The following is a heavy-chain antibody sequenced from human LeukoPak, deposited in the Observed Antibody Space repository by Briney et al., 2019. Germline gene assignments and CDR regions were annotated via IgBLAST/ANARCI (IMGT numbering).Heavy chain of an antibody. Sequence: PSETLSLTCTVSGGSISSGGYYWSSIRQHPGNGLEWIGYIYYNGSTDYNPSLKSRVTISVDTSKNQFSLELSSVTAGDTAVYYCARGWAQLSSLDYWGQGTLVTVSS. CDR1: GGSISSGGYY. D-gene: IGHD2-2*01. V-gene: IGHV4-31*03. CDR3: ARGWAQLSSLDY. CDR2: IYYNGST. J-gene: IGHJ4*02.